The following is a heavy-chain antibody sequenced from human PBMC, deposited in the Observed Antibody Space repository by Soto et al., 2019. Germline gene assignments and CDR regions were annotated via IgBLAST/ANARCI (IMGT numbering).Heavy chain of an antibody. J-gene: IGHJ4*02. CDR3: SKGDTTWYDFDY. CDR2: ISGSGGST. Sequence: EVQLLESGGGLVRPGGSLRLSCAASGFTFSRYAMSWVRQAPGKGLEWVSAISGSGGSTYYADSVKGLFTISRDNSKNTLYLQMNSLRAEDTALYYCSKGDTTWYDFDYWGQGTLVTVSS. D-gene: IGHD6-13*01. CDR1: GFTFSRYA. V-gene: IGHV3-23*01.